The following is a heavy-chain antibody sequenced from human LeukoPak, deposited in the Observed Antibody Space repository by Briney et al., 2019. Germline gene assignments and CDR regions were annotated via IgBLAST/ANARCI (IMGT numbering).Heavy chain of an antibody. D-gene: IGHD6-6*01. CDR2: ISTTSYI. CDR3: ARVVSAARSLPYYYYMDV. V-gene: IGHV3-21*01. J-gene: IGHJ6*03. CDR1: GFTFSTHN. Sequence: GGSLRLSCGASGFTFSTHNMGWVRQAPGKGLEWVSSISTTSYIYYADSLKGRFTISRDNAKNSLFLQMNSLRAEDTAVYYCARVVSAARSLPYYYYMDVWGKGTTVTVSS.